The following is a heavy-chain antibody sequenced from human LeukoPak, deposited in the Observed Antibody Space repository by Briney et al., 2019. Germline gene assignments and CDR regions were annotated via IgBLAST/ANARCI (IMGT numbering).Heavy chain of an antibody. CDR3: AKSDWFDP. CDR1: GFTFSNYW. Sequence: PGGSLRLSCATSGFTFSNYWMSWLRQAPGKGLVWVSRIKSDGSSATYAESGKGRFTISRDNARNTLYLQMNSLRVDDTAVYYCAKSDWFDPWGRGILVTVSS. CDR2: IKSDGSSA. V-gene: IGHV3-74*01. J-gene: IGHJ5*02.